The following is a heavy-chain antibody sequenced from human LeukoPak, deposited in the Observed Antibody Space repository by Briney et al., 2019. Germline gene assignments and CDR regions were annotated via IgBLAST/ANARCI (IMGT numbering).Heavy chain of an antibody. J-gene: IGHJ5*02. Sequence: ASVKVSCKASGYTFTSYGISWVRQAPGQRLEWMGWINAGNGNTKYSQKFQGRVTITRDTSASTAYMELSSLRSEDTAVYYCARAPSVLDWFDPWGQGTLVTVSS. CDR3: ARAPSVLDWFDP. CDR1: GYTFTSYG. CDR2: INAGNGNT. V-gene: IGHV1-3*01.